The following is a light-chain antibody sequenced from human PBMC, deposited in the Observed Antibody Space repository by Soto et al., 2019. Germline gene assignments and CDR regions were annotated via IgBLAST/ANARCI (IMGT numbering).Light chain of an antibody. CDR1: QSVDSNH. CDR3: QQYLT. CDR2: GAS. V-gene: IGKV3-20*01. J-gene: IGKJ1*01. Sequence: EIVLTQSPGTLSLSPGERATLSCRTSQSVDSNHFAWYQQKPGQAPRLLIYGASSRATDIPDRFSGSGSGTDFTLTISRLEPEDFAVYYCQQYLTFGQGTKVEIK.